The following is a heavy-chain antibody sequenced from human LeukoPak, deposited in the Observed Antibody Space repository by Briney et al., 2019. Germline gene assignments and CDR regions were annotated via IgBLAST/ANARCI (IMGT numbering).Heavy chain of an antibody. CDR3: ARETVEDDFWSGYFPDDY. V-gene: IGHV4-61*02. CDR2: IYASGST. J-gene: IGHJ4*02. Sequence: PSETLSLTCTVSGGSISSGSYYWSWIRQPPGKGLEWIGRIYASGSTNYNPSLKSRVTISADKTKDQLSPKFSSVTAAATAVYYCARETVEDDFWSGYFPDDYWGQGTLVTVSS. D-gene: IGHD3-3*01. CDR1: GGSISSGSYY.